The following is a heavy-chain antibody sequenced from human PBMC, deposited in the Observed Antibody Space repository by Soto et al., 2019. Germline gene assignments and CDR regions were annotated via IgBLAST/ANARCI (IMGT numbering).Heavy chain of an antibody. CDR1: GYTFTSYG. CDR2: ISAYNGNT. Sequence: ASVKVSCKASGYTFTSYGTSWVRQAPGQGLEWMGWISAYNGNTNYAQKLQGRVTMTTDTSTSTAYMELRSLRSDDTAVYYCAREIYCSGGSCYSGSFDYWGQGTLVTVSS. D-gene: IGHD2-15*01. V-gene: IGHV1-18*01. CDR3: AREIYCSGGSCYSGSFDY. J-gene: IGHJ4*02.